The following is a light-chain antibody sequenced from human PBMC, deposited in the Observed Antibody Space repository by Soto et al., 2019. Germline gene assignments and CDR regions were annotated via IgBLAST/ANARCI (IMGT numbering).Light chain of an antibody. CDR1: SSNIGAGYD. CDR2: GNI. V-gene: IGLV1-40*01. Sequence: QSVLTQPPSVSGAPGQRVTISCAGSSSNIGAGYDVHWYQQLPGTAPKLLIYGNIRRPSGVPDRFSGSKSGTSASLAITGLQAEDEADYYCQSYDSILSASVFGGGTKLTVL. J-gene: IGLJ2*01. CDR3: QSYDSILSASV.